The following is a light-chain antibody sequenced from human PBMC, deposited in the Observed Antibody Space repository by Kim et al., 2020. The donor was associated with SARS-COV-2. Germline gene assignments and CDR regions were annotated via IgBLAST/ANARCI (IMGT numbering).Light chain of an antibody. CDR1: QSIIHW. CDR2: GTS. CDR3: QQYNNYPLT. J-gene: IGKJ1*01. V-gene: IGKV1-5*03. Sequence: ASPGDRVTISCRASQSIIHWLAWYKQTPGQAPRVLIYGTSDLASGVPSRFSGSGSGTQFTLTITSLQSDDFAIYYCQQYNNYPLTFGEGTKVDIK.